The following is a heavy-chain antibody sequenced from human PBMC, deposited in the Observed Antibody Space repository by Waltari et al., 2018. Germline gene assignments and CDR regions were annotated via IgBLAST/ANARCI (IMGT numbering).Heavy chain of an antibody. D-gene: IGHD3-3*01. Sequence: QVQLVQSGAEVKKPGASVKVSCKASGYTFTSYAMHWVRQAPGQGLEWMGRIIPIFGTANYAQKFQGRVTITADKSTSTAYMELSSLRSEDTAVYYCARDEDFWSGYPYWYFDLWGRGTLVTVSS. CDR1: GYTFTSYA. J-gene: IGHJ2*01. V-gene: IGHV1-69*13. CDR3: ARDEDFWSGYPYWYFDL. CDR2: IIPIFGTA.